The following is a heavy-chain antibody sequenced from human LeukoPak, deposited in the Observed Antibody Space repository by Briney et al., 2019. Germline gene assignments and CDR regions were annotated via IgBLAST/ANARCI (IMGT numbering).Heavy chain of an antibody. CDR1: GGSISSYY. CDR3: ARDGAAASLHWFDP. J-gene: IGHJ5*02. Sequence: SETLSLTCTVSGGSISSYYWSWIRQPAGKGLEWIGRIYTSGSTNYNPSLKSRVTISVDTSKNQFSLKLSSVTAADTAVYYCARDGAAASLHWFDPWGQGTLVTVSS. CDR2: IYTSGST. V-gene: IGHV4-4*07. D-gene: IGHD6-13*01.